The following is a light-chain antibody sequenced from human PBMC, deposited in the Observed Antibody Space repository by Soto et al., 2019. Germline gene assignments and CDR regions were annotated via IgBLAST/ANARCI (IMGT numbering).Light chain of an antibody. Sequence: QSVLTQSPSVSGAPGQRVTISCTGSSSNIGAGYDVHWYQQLPGTAPKLLVYNNNQRPSGVPDRFSGSKSDTSASLAISGLQFEDEAVYYCAAWDDSLSGPVFGGGTKLTVL. CDR3: AAWDDSLSGPV. CDR2: NNN. J-gene: IGLJ3*02. CDR1: SSNIGAGYD. V-gene: IGLV1-40*01.